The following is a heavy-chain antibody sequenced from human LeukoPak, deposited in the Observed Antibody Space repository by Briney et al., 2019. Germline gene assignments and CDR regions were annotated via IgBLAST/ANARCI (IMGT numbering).Heavy chain of an antibody. CDR3: GRAQTRGAYPFLY. Sequence: PGGSLRLSCAASGFAFSDYYMTWIRQAPGKGLEWLSYISSSGTIIYYADSVKGRFTISRDNAKNSLYLQMNSLRADDTAVYYCGRAQTRGAYPFLYGGRGTLVPV. V-gene: IGHV3-11*01. CDR2: ISSSGTII. J-gene: IGHJ4*02. D-gene: IGHD2/OR15-2a*01. CDR1: GFAFSDYY.